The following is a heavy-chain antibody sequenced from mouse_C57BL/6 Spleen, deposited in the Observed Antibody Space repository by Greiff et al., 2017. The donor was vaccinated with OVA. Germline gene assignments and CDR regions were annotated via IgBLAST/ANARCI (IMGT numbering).Heavy chain of an antibody. CDR2: IDPETGGT. CDR3: TNYYGSSPCAY. CDR1: GYTFTDYE. Sequence: VQLQQSGAELVRPGASVTLSCKASGYTFTDYEMHWVKQTPVHGLEWIGAIDPETGGTAYNQKFKGKAILTADKSSSTAYMELRSLTSEDSAVYYCTNYYGSSPCAYWGQGTLVTVSA. D-gene: IGHD1-1*01. J-gene: IGHJ3*01. V-gene: IGHV1-15*01.